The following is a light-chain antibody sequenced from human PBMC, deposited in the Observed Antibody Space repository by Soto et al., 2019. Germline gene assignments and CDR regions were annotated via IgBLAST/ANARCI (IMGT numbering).Light chain of an antibody. CDR1: SSDVGSYNL. J-gene: IGLJ2*01. Sequence: QSALTQPASVSGSPGQSITISCTGTSSDVGSYNLVSWYQHHPGKAPKVIIYEDSKRPSGASNRFSGSTSGNTASLTISGLQAEDEADYYCCSYAGRASWVFGGGTKLTVL. CDR3: CSYAGRASWV. CDR2: EDS. V-gene: IGLV2-23*01.